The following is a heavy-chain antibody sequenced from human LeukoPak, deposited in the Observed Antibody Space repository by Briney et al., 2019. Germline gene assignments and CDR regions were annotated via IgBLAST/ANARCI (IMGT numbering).Heavy chain of an antibody. D-gene: IGHD3-22*01. CDR3: ARHPPYDSSGYYYAFDI. CDR1: GYSFTSYW. V-gene: IGHV5-51*01. J-gene: IGHJ3*02. CDR2: IYPGDSDT. Sequence: GESLKISCKGSGYSFTSYWIGWVRQMPGKGLEWMGIIYPGDSDTRYSPSFQGQVTISADKSISTAYLQWSSLEASDTAMYYCARHPPYDSSGYYYAFDIWGQGTMVTVSS.